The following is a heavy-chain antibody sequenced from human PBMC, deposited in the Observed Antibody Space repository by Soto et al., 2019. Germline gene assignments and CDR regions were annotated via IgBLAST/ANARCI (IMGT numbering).Heavy chain of an antibody. CDR2: IYYSGST. D-gene: IGHD3-10*01. V-gene: IGHV4-39*01. CDR1: GGSISSNDYY. J-gene: IGHJ5*02. Sequence: PSETLSLTCTVSGGSISSNDYYWGWIRQPPGKGLEWIGSIYYSGSTYYNSSLKSRVIISVDTSKNDFSLKLSSVTAADTAVYYCARHLSGSGTYKSRVSWFDLWGQGTLVTI. CDR3: ARHLSGSGTYKSRVSWFDL.